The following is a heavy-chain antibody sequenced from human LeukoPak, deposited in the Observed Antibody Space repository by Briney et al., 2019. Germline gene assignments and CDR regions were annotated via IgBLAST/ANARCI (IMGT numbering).Heavy chain of an antibody. CDR1: GFTFSRDE. Sequence: QPGGSLRLSCATSGFTFSRDEMNWVRQAPGKGLEWVSYISGSGSKIYYADSVKGRFTISRDNAKNSLYLQMNSLRAEDTAVYYCARDREHRDYFDYWGQGTLVTVSS. CDR3: ARDREHRDYFDY. CDR2: ISGSGSKI. J-gene: IGHJ4*02. V-gene: IGHV3-48*03.